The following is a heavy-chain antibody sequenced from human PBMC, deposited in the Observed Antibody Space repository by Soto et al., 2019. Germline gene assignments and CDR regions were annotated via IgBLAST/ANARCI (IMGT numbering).Heavy chain of an antibody. CDR3: AGILWFGELLVDY. J-gene: IGHJ4*02. V-gene: IGHV4-39*01. CDR1: GGSISSSSYY. Sequence: ASETLSLTCTVSGGSISSSSYYWGWIRQPPGKGLEWIGSIYYSGSTYYNPSLKSRVTISVDTSKNQFSLKLSSVTAADTAVYYCAGILWFGELLVDYWGQGTLVTVSS. CDR2: IYYSGST. D-gene: IGHD3-10*01.